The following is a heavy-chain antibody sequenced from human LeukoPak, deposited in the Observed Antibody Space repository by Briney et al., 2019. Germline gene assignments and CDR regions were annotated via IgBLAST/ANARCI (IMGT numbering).Heavy chain of an antibody. J-gene: IGHJ4*02. CDR2: IGGSGAST. CDR1: GFTFDDYA. V-gene: IGHV3-23*01. CDR3: AKNSARTTVTTGLSY. D-gene: IGHD4-17*01. Sequence: PGGSLRLSCAASGFTFDDYAMTWVRQAPGKGLEWVSAIGGSGASTYYADSVKGRFTISRDNSKNTVYLQMNSLRAEDTAVYYCAKNSARTTVTTGLSYWGQGTLVTVSS.